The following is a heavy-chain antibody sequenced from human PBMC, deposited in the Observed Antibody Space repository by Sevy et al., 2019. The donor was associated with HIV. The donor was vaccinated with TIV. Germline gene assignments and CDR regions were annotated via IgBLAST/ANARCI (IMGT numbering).Heavy chain of an antibody. CDR1: GGSISSYY. D-gene: IGHD3-9*01. CDR3: GRAGCSTDWGVDV. V-gene: IGHV4-59*01. Sequence: SETLSLTCTVSGGSISSYYWSWIRQTPGKGLEWIGYVDYSGSTNANPSLKSRVTISVDTSKSQLSLKMKSVTAADTAVYYCGRAGCSTDWGVDVWGQGTTVTVSS. CDR2: VDYSGST. J-gene: IGHJ6*02.